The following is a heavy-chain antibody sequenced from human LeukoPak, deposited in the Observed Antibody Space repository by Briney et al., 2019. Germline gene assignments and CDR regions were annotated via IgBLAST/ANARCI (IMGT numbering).Heavy chain of an antibody. CDR2: IYYSGST. Sequence: SETLSSPALSLVAPSVVTTGAGSGSPPGKGLEWIGYIYYSGSTNYNPSLKSRVTISVDTSKNQFSLRLSSVTAADTAVYYCAGSGSGSYYSPWYFDLWGRGTLVTVSS. V-gene: IGHV4-59*01. CDR1: VAPSVVTT. J-gene: IGHJ2*01. CDR3: AGSGSGSYYSPWYFDL. D-gene: IGHD3-10*01.